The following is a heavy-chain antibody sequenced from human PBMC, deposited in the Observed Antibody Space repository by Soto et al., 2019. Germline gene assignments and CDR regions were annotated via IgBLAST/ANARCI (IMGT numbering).Heavy chain of an antibody. CDR1: GRSISPPVYS. J-gene: IGHJ6*02. Sequence: SETLSLSWNISGRSISPPVYSWIWIRQPLGNAXEWIGYVLHNVPLYTMPSLTSRVTISLAGDKNQFSLKMTSVTAEDTGLYYCAARTYYYYGLDVWGQGTTVTVSS. CDR2: VLHNVPL. D-gene: IGHD3-10*01. CDR3: AARTYYYYGLDV. V-gene: IGHV4-30-2*02.